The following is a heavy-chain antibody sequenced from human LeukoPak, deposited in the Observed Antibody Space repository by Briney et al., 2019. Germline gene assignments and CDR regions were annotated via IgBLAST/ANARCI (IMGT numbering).Heavy chain of an antibody. CDR1: GDSITSSNW. CDR2: IYHSGSA. J-gene: IGHJ4*02. CDR3: ARIYCGSSSCYYFDY. V-gene: IGHV4/OR15-8*01. Sequence: PSETLSLTCAVSGDSITSSNWWTWVRQPPGKGLEWIGEIYHSGSANYNPSLQSRVTMSVDKSKNLFSLKLTSVTAADTAMYYCARIYCGSSSCYYFDYWGQGTLVTVSS. D-gene: IGHD2-2*01.